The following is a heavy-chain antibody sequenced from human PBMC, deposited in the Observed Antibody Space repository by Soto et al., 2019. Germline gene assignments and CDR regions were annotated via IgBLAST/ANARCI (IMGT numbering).Heavy chain of an antibody. CDR2: IYYSGSA. D-gene: IGHD5-18*01. Sequence: NPSETLSLTGTVSDSSISSYYWSWIRQPPGKGLELIGYIYYSGSANYNPSLKSRVTISVDTSKNQFSLKLSSVTAADTAVYYCARAYSYGYGLYFDYWGQGTLVTSPQ. J-gene: IGHJ4*02. V-gene: IGHV4-59*08. CDR1: DSSISSYY. CDR3: ARAYSYGYGLYFDY.